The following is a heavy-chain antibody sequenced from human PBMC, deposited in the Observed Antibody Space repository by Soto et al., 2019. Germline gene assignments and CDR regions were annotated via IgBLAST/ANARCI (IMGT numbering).Heavy chain of an antibody. CDR2: ISSSSSYI. CDR3: ARDWNYDFWSGPSREFDY. J-gene: IGHJ4*02. D-gene: IGHD3-3*01. Sequence: GGSLRLSCAASGFTFSSYSMNWVRQAPGKGLEWVSSISSSSSYIYYADSVKGRFTISRDNAKNSLYLQMNSLRAEDTAVYYCARDWNYDFWSGPSREFDYWGQGTLVTVSS. V-gene: IGHV3-21*01. CDR1: GFTFSSYS.